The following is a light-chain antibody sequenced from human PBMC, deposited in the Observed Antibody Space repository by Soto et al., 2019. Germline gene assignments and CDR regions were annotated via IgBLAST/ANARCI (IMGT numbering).Light chain of an antibody. J-gene: IGLJ1*01. CDR2: EVS. CDR3: ASLTTTNFV. Sequence: HSALTQPASVSGSPGQSITISCTGTSSDVGAYNFVSWYQQHPDKAPKLMISEVSNRPSGVSDRFSGSKSGNTASLTISGLQAEDEADYYCASLTTTNFVFGTGTRSPS. CDR1: SSDVGAYNF. V-gene: IGLV2-14*01.